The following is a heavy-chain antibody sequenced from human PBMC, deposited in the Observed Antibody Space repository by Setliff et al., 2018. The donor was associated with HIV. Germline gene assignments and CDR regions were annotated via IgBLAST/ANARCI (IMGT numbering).Heavy chain of an antibody. CDR3: SRLYGSGHYFAFDF. V-gene: IGHV4-39*01. CDR1: GDSIGTGTHY. CDR2: LYGHSST. Sequence: SETLSLTCNVSGDSIGTGTHYWAWIRQPPGRGLEWIGSLYGHSSTYYTKSLRGRVTISADTSKNQFSLRLSSVTALDTAVYYCSRLYGSGHYFAFDFWGQGALVTVSS. J-gene: IGHJ4*02. D-gene: IGHD3-10*01.